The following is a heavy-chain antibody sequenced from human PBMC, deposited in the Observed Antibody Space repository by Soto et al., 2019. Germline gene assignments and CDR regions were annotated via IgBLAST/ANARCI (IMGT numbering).Heavy chain of an antibody. D-gene: IGHD2-15*01. J-gene: IGHJ6*02. Sequence: QVQLQESGPGLVKPSQTLSRTCTVSGGSISSGDYYWTWIRQHPGKGLEWIGYIYDSRSTYYNPCLKSRLTISVDTSKNQFSLKLSSARAADTAVYYCARERTDATGVFGMDVWGQGTTVTVSS. CDR2: IYDSRST. CDR3: ARERTDATGVFGMDV. V-gene: IGHV4-31*03. CDR1: GGSISSGDYY.